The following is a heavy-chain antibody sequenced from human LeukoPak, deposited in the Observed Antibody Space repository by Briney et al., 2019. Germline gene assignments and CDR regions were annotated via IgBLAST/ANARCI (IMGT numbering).Heavy chain of an antibody. Sequence: PGGSLRLSCAATGFAFSNYGMHWVRQAPGKGLEWVAFIQYDGSNKFYADSVKGRFTISRDNSKSTLYLQMNSLRAEDAAVYYCAKSSRGYEDLDYWGQGTLVTVSS. CDR3: AKSSRGYEDLDY. D-gene: IGHD5-12*01. CDR2: IQYDGSNK. J-gene: IGHJ4*02. CDR1: GFAFSNYG. V-gene: IGHV3-30*02.